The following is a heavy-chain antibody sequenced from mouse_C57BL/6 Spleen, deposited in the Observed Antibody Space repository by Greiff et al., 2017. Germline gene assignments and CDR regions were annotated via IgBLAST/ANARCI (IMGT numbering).Heavy chain of an antibody. J-gene: IGHJ2*01. Sequence: VKLQESGAELARPGASVKLSCKASGYTFTSYGISWVKQRTGQGLEWIGEIYPRSGNTYYNEKFKGKATLTADKSSSTAYMELRSLTSEDSAVYICARGERNRDERVWHWGKGTTLTVSS. CDR2: IYPRSGNT. CDR1: GYTFTSYG. V-gene: IGHV1-81*01. CDR3: ARGERNRDERVWH.